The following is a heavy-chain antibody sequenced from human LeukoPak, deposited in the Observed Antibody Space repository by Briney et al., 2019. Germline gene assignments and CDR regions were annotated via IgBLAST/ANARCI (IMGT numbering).Heavy chain of an antibody. CDR1: GFTFSSYS. CDR2: ISSSSSYI. CDR3: ARDQWDIVVVVAAQQSLIAFDI. J-gene: IGHJ3*02. D-gene: IGHD2-15*01. V-gene: IGHV3-21*01. Sequence: GGSLRLSCAASGFTFSSYSMNWVRQAPGKGLEWVSSISSSSSYIYYADSVKCRFTISRDNAKNSLYLQMNSLRAEDTAVYYCARDQWDIVVVVAAQQSLIAFDIWGQGTMVTVSS.